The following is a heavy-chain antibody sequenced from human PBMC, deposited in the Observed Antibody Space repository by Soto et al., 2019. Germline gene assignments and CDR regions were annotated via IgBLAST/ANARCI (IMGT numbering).Heavy chain of an antibody. V-gene: IGHV5-51*01. CDR2: IYPGDSDT. D-gene: IGHD6-19*01. CDR1: GYSFTSYW. CDR3: ASPKMSSGWSKEYYYYYGMDV. J-gene: IGHJ6*02. Sequence: GESLKISCKGSGYSFTSYWIGWVRQMPGKGLEWMGIIYPGDSDTRYSPSFQGQVTISADKSISTAYLQWSSLKASDTAVYYCASPKMSSGWSKEYYYYYGMDVWGQGTTVTVSS.